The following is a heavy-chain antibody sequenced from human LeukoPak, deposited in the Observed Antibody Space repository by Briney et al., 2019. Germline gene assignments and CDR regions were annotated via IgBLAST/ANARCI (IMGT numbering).Heavy chain of an antibody. CDR1: GYSFTSYD. D-gene: IGHD3-16*01. J-gene: IGHJ4*02. Sequence: ASVKVSCKASGYSFTSYDINWVRQATGQGLEWMGWMSPNSGNTGYTQKFQGRVTMTRNTSISTAYMELRSLRSEDTAVYYCARLGGTRDPADYWGQGTLVTVSS. CDR2: MSPNSGNT. CDR3: ARLGGTRDPADY. V-gene: IGHV1-8*01.